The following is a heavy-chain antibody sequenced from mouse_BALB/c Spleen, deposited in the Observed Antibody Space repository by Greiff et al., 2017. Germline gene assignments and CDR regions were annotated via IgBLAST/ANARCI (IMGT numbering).Heavy chain of an antibody. J-gene: IGHJ3*01. CDR1: GFSLTSYG. V-gene: IGHV2-9*02. CDR2: IWAGGST. D-gene: IGHD1-1*01. Sequence: VKLVESGPGLVAPSQSLSITCTVSGFSLTSYGVHWVRQPPGKGLEWLGVIWAGGSTNYNSALMSRLSISKDNSKSQVFLKMNSLQTDDTAMYYCARGITTGFAYRGQGTLVTVSA. CDR3: ARGITTGFAY.